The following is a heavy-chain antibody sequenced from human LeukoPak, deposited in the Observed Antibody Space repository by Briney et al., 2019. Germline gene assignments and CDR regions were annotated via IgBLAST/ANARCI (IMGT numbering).Heavy chain of an antibody. CDR1: GFTFWEYA. CDR2: IKSKAYGCTK. CDR3: ARNGYSYDIDY. V-gene: IGHV3-49*04. D-gene: IGHD5-18*01. Sequence: GGSLRLSCTASGFTFWEYAVSWVREAPGEGVEGVGFIKSKAYGCTKDYAASFKGRFTNSRDDSKSIPYLQMNSLKTEDTAVYYCARNGYSYDIDYWGHVTLVTVST. J-gene: IGHJ4*01.